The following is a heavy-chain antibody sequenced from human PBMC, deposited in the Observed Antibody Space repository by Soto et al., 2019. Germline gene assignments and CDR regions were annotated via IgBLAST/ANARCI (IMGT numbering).Heavy chain of an antibody. V-gene: IGHV1-69*12. CDR1: GGTFSSYA. CDR3: ASVETQRYYYGMDV. D-gene: IGHD2-15*01. J-gene: IGHJ6*02. CDR2: IIPIFGTA. Sequence: QVQLVQSGAEVKKPGSSVKVSCKASGGTFSSYAISWVRQAPGQGLEWMGGIIPIFGTADYAQKFQGRVTITAEESTSTASMELSSLRSEDTAVYYCASVETQRYYYGMDVWGQGTTVTVSS.